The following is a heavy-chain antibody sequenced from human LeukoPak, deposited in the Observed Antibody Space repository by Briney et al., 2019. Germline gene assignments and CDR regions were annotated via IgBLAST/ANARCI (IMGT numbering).Heavy chain of an antibody. CDR2: IYYSGST. Sequence: SETLSLTCTVSGGSISSYYWSWIRQPPGKGVEWIGYIYYSGSTNYNPSLKSRVTISVDTSKNQFSLKLSSVTAADTAVYYCARQEDHSSSLFDPWGQGTLVTVSS. CDR3: ARQEDHSSSLFDP. V-gene: IGHV4-59*08. CDR1: GGSISSYY. D-gene: IGHD6-13*01. J-gene: IGHJ5*02.